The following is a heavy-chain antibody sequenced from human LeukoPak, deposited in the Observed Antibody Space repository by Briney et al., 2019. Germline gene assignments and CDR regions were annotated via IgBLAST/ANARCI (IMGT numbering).Heavy chain of an antibody. CDR2: IRYDGSNK. V-gene: IGHV3-30*02. CDR1: GFTFSSYG. Sequence: GGSLRPSCAASGFTFSSYGMHWVRQAPGKGLEWVAFIRYDGSNKYYADSVKGRFTISRDNSKNTLYLQMNSLRAEDTAVYYCAKDPRNSSGWYGTYYFDYWGQGTLVTVSS. D-gene: IGHD6-19*01. CDR3: AKDPRNSSGWYGTYYFDY. J-gene: IGHJ4*02.